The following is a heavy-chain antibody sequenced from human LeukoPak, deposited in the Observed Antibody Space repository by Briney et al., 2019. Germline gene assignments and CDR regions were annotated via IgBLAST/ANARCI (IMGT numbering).Heavy chain of an antibody. Sequence: GGSLRLSCAASGFTFNNYAMSWVRQAPGWGLEWVSTITDNGGSAFYADSVKGRFTISRDNSKNTLYLQMSSLRAEDTAVYYCASRLGYSFSVWGQGTLVTVSS. D-gene: IGHD5-18*01. V-gene: IGHV3-23*01. J-gene: IGHJ4*02. CDR2: ITDNGGSA. CDR3: ASRLGYSFSV. CDR1: GFTFNNYA.